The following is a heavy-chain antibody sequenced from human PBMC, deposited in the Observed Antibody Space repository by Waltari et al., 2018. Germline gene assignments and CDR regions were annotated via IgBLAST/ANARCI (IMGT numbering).Heavy chain of an antibody. J-gene: IGHJ4*02. V-gene: IGHV3-15*01. CDR1: GFTFSNAW. Sequence: AASGFTFSNAWMSWVRQAPGKGLEWVGRIKSKTDGGTTDYAAPVKGRFTISRDDSKNTLYLQMNSLKTEDTAVYYCTTSLKLRFLEWLTYFDYWGQGTLVTVSS. D-gene: IGHD3-3*01. CDR2: IKSKTDGGTT. CDR3: TTSLKLRFLEWLTYFDY.